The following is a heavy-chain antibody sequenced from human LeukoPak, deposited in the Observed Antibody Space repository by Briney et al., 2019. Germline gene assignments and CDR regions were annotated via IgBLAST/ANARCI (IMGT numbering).Heavy chain of an antibody. CDR3: ARGRVSSSTWYCTYYYYFYMDV. V-gene: IGHV4-59*01. Sequence: SETLSLTCSVSDDSTTMYYWTWVRQPPGKGLEWIGYVDHTGSTNFNPSLNGRVSISRDTTKNLFSLRLRSVTAADTAVYFCARGRVSSSTWYCTYYYYFYMDVWGKGTTVTVSS. CDR2: VDHTGST. CDR1: DDSTTMYY. D-gene: IGHD2-15*01. J-gene: IGHJ6*03.